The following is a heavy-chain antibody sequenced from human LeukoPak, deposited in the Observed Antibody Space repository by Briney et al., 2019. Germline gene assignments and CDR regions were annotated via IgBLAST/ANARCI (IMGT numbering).Heavy chain of an antibody. CDR2: IIPILGIA. Sequence: ASVKVSCKASGGTISSYAISWVRQAPGQGLEWMGRIIPILGIANYAQKFQGRVTITADKSTSTAYMELSSLRSEDTAVYYCARGRITMVRGVLNYFDYWGQGTLVTVSS. V-gene: IGHV1-69*04. CDR1: GGTISSYA. D-gene: IGHD3-10*01. J-gene: IGHJ4*02. CDR3: ARGRITMVRGVLNYFDY.